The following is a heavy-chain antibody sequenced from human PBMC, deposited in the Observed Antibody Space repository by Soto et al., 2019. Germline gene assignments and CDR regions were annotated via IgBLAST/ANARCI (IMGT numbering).Heavy chain of an antibody. J-gene: IGHJ4*02. CDR1: GFTFSSYA. CDR2: ISGSGGST. D-gene: IGHD2-15*01. V-gene: IGHV3-23*01. Sequence: GGSLRLSCAASGFTFSSYAMSWVRQAPGKGLEWVSAISGSGGSTYYADSVKGRFTISRDNSKNTLYLQMNSLRAEDTAVYYCAKAIGYCSGGSCSPPGAFDIWGQGTLVTVSS. CDR3: AKAIGYCSGGSCSPPGAFDI.